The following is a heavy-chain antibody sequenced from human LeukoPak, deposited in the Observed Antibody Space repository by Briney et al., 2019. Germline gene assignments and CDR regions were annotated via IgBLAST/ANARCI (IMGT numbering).Heavy chain of an antibody. J-gene: IGHJ5*01. V-gene: IGHV1-2*02. CDR1: GYTFTGHY. D-gene: IGHD3-16*01. CDR2: INPDSGGS. Sequence: ASVKVSCKASGYTFTGHYIHWVRQAPGQGLQWMGWINPDSGGSNSAQNYQGRVTMTRDTSITTAYMELSGLRSDDTAVYYCARDPGWGIPDGWFDSWGQGTLVTVSS. CDR3: ARDPGWGIPDGWFDS.